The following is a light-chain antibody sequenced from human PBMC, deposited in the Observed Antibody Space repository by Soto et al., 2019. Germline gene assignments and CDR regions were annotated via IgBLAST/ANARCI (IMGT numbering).Light chain of an antibody. CDR3: CSYAGNSGV. Sequence: QSVLTQPASVSGSPGQSIIISCTGTSSDVGSYNFVSWYQQHPGKAPKIMIYEVSKRPSGVSNRFSGSKSGNTASLTISGLQPEDEADYYCCSYAGNSGVFGGGTKVTVL. CDR1: SSDVGSYNF. V-gene: IGLV2-23*02. J-gene: IGLJ3*02. CDR2: EVS.